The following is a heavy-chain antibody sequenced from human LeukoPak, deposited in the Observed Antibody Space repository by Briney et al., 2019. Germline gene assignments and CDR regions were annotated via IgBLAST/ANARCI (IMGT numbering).Heavy chain of an antibody. D-gene: IGHD2-2*01. CDR2: IYPGDSDT. CDR1: GYSFTSYW. CDR3: ARRPGYCSSTSCYFDY. V-gene: IGHV5-51*01. J-gene: IGHJ4*02. Sequence: GESLKISCKGSGYSFTSYWIGWVRQMPGKGLEWMGIIYPGDSDTRYSPSFQGQVTISADKSISTAYLQWSSPKASDTAMYYCARRPGYCSSTSCYFDYWGQGTLVTVSS.